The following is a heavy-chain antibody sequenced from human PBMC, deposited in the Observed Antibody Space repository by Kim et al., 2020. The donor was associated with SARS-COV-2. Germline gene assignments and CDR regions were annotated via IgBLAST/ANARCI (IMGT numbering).Heavy chain of an antibody. J-gene: IGHJ3*02. Sequence: ASVKVSCKASGYTFTSYEMHWGRQAPGQGLEWMGIINPSGGSTSYAQKFQGRVTMTRDTSTSTGYMERSSLRSEDTAVYYWARYGGGFTKGGAFDIWGQG. CDR1: GYTFTSYE. CDR3: ARYGGGFTKGGAFDI. D-gene: IGHD3-16*01. V-gene: IGHV1-46*01. CDR2: INPSGGST.